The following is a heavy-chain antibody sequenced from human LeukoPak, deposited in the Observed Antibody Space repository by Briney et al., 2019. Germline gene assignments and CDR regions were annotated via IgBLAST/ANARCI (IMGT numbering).Heavy chain of an antibody. J-gene: IGHJ5*02. CDR1: GYTFTGYY. D-gene: IGHD1-26*01. CDR2: INPNSGGT. CDR3: ARDQAGARDNWFDP. V-gene: IGHV1-2*02. Sequence: ASVKVSCKASGYTFTGYYMHWVRQAPGQGLEWMGWINPNSGGTNYAQKFQGRVTMTRDTSISTAYMELSRLRSDDTAVYYCARDQAGARDNWFDPWGQGTLVTVSS.